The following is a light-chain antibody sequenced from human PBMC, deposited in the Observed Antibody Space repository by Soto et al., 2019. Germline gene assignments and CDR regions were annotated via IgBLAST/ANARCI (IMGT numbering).Light chain of an antibody. CDR1: SSNIGSNT. CDR3: AAWDDRLNGWV. V-gene: IGLV1-44*01. Sequence: QSALTQPPSASGTPGQRVTITCSGRSSNIGSNTVSWYQQLPGTSPKVLIYSSDQRPSGVPDRFSASKSGTSASLAISGLQSADEADYYCAAWDDRLNGWVFGGGTQLTVL. CDR2: SSD. J-gene: IGLJ3*02.